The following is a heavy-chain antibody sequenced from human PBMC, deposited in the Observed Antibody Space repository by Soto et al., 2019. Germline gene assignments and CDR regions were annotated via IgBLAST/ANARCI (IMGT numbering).Heavy chain of an antibody. V-gene: IGHV3-30-3*01. D-gene: IGHD1-26*01. CDR1: GFTFSSYA. CDR2: ISYDGSNK. J-gene: IGHJ4*02. Sequence: QVQLVESGGGVVQPGRSLRLSCAASGFTFSSYAMHWVRQAPGKGLEWVAVISYDGSNKYYADSVKGRFTISRDNSKKTLYLQMNSPKAEDTAVYYCARDPLGGKGGGGSFDYWGQGTLVTVSS. CDR3: ARDPLGGKGGGGSFDY.